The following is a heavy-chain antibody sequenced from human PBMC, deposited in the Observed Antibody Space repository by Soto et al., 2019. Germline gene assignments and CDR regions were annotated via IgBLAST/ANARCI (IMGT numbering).Heavy chain of an antibody. J-gene: IGHJ6*02. CDR3: AKDDGIVVVPAASAYLV. V-gene: IGHV3-23*01. CDR1: GFTFSSYA. Sequence: EVQLLESGGGLVQPGGSLRLSCAASGFTFSSYAMSWVRQAPGKGLEWVSAISGSGGSTYYADSVKGRFTISRDNSKNTRYLQMNSLRAEDTAVYYCAKDDGIVVVPAASAYLVWGQGTTVTVSS. D-gene: IGHD2-2*01. CDR2: ISGSGGST.